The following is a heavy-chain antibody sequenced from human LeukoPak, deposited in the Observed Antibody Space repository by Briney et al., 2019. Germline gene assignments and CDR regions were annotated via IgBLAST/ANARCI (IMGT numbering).Heavy chain of an antibody. V-gene: IGHV1-24*01. CDR2: FDPEEGER. J-gene: IGHJ4*02. CDR3: ATFCVYDLLECFDY. CDR1: GDNLSELT. D-gene: IGHD5/OR15-5a*01. Sequence: GASVKVSCKVSGDNLSELTVHWVRQAPGKGVEWIGGFDPEEGERLYAQKFEGRVTMTEDTSTGTAYMQLTSLRSEDTAVYYCATFCVYDLLECFDYWGQGTLVTVSS.